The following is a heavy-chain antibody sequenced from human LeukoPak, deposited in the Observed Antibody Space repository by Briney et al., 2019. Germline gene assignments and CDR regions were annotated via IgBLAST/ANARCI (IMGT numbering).Heavy chain of an antibody. CDR1: RYNFTNYW. CDR3: ARISGLRGVTASPYYYYYYYMDV. J-gene: IGHJ6*03. D-gene: IGHD3-10*01. CDR2: IYLGDSDT. V-gene: IGHV5-51*01. Sequence: GESLKISCKGSRYNFTNYWIGWVRQMPGKGLEWMGIIYLGDSDTRYSPSFQGQVTILADKSISTAYLQWSSLKASDTAMYYCARISGLRGVTASPYYYYYYYMDVWGKGTTVTVSS.